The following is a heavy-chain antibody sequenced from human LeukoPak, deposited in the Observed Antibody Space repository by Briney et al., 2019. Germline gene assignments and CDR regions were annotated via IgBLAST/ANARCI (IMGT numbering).Heavy chain of an antibody. CDR1: GFTFSTYW. V-gene: IGHV3-74*01. D-gene: IGHD1-26*01. CDR3: ATISRSVSSHFDY. J-gene: IGHJ4*02. CDR2: INGDGSTT. Sequence: PGGSLRLSCAASGFTFSTYWMRWVRQAPGKELVWVSRINGDGSTTDYADSVKGRFTISRDNAKNTLYLQMNSLRAEDTSVYYCATISRSVSSHFDYWGQGTLVTVSS.